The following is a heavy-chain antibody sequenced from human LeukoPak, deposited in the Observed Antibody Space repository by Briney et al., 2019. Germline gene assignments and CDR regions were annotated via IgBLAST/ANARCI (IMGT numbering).Heavy chain of an antibody. D-gene: IGHD2-15*01. CDR1: GFTFSSYE. V-gene: IGHV3-48*03. J-gene: IGHJ6*03. CDR3: ASEYCSGGSCYLYNYMDV. CDR2: ISGSSATI. Sequence: GGSLRLSCAASGFTFSSYEMNWVRQAPGKGLEWVSYISGSSATIHYADSVKGRFTISRDNAKNSLYLQMNSLRAEDTAVYCCASEYCSGGSCYLYNYMDVWGKGTTVTVS.